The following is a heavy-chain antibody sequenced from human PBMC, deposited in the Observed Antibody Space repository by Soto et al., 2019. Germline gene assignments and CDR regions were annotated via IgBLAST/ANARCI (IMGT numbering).Heavy chain of an antibody. CDR2: IYPGDSDT. Sequence: GESLKISCKGSGYSFTRYWIGWVRQMPGKGLEWMGIIYPGDSDTRYSPSFQGQVTISADKSISTAYLQWSSLKASDTAMYYCARHVGGELGYCSSTSCYVPYYYYYYMDVWGKGTTVTVSS. CDR3: ARHVGGELGYCSSTSCYVPYYYYYYMDV. D-gene: IGHD2-2*01. CDR1: GYSFTRYW. V-gene: IGHV5-51*01. J-gene: IGHJ6*03.